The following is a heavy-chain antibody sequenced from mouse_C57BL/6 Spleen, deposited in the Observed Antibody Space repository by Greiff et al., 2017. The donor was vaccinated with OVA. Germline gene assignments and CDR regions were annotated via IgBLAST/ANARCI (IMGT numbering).Heavy chain of an antibody. CDR3: ARDDYYYFDY. CDR1: GYSITSGYY. Sequence: VQLTESGPGLVKPSQSLSLTCSVTGYSITSGYYWNWIRQFPGNKLEWMGYISYDGSNNYNPSLKNRISITRDTSKNQFFLKLNSVTTEDTATYYCARDDYYYFDYWGQGTTLTVSS. D-gene: IGHD2-13*01. V-gene: IGHV3-6*01. J-gene: IGHJ2*01. CDR2: ISYDGSN.